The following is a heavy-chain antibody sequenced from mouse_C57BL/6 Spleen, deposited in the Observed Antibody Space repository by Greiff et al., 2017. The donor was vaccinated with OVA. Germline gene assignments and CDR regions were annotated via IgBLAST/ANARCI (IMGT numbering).Heavy chain of an antibody. CDR1: GFTFSDYG. CDR3: ARTLYNFPYYYAMDY. D-gene: IGHD2-1*01. CDR2: ISSGSSTI. Sequence: DVQLQESGGGLVKPGGSLKLSCAASGFTFSDYGMHWVRQAPEKGLEWVAYISSGSSTIYYADTVKGRFTISRDNAKNTLFLQMTSLRSEDTAMYYCARTLYNFPYYYAMDYWGQGTSVTVSS. V-gene: IGHV5-17*01. J-gene: IGHJ4*01.